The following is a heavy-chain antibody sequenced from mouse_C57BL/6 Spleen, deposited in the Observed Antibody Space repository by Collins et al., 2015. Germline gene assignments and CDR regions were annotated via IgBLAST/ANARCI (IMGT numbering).Heavy chain of an antibody. J-gene: IGHJ4*01. CDR1: GYTFTSYW. D-gene: IGHD1-1*01. V-gene: IGHV1-69*01. CDR3: ARVAVVDYYAMDY. Sequence: QVQLQQPGAELVMPGASVKLSCKASGYTFTSYWMHWVKQRPGQGLEWIGEIDPSDSYTNYNQKFKGKSTLTVDKSSSTAYMQLSSLTSEDSAVYYCARVAVVDYYAMDYWGQGTSVTVSS. CDR2: IDPSDSYT.